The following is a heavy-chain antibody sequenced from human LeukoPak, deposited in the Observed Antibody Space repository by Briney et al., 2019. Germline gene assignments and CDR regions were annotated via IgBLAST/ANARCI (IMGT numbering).Heavy chain of an antibody. D-gene: IGHD3-9*01. CDR3: ARDPAAGWLLSGFFDY. J-gene: IGHJ4*02. Sequence: ASVKVSCKASGYTFTSYYMHWVRQAPGQGLEWMGIINPSGGSTSCAQKFQGRVTMTRDTSTSTVYMELSSLRSEDTAVYYCARDPAAGWLLSGFFDYWGQGTLVTVSS. CDR1: GYTFTSYY. CDR2: INPSGGST. V-gene: IGHV1-46*01.